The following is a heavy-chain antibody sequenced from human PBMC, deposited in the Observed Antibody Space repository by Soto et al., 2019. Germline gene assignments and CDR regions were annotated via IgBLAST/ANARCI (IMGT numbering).Heavy chain of an antibody. CDR3: GMGGCISTSCQRFQDWFDP. J-gene: IGHJ5*02. D-gene: IGHD2-2*01. Sequence: SVKGSCKASGATFSSDASSWVRQAPGQGLEWMGGIIPIFGTANYAQKFQGRVTITADESTSTAYMELSSLRSEDTAVYYCGMGGCISTSCQRFQDWFDPWGQGTLVTVSS. CDR2: IIPIFGTA. V-gene: IGHV1-69*13. CDR1: GATFSSDA.